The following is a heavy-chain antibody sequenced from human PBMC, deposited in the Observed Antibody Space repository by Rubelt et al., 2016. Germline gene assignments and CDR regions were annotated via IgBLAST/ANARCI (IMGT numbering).Heavy chain of an antibody. CDR3: AHIKSSGWDFDY. D-gene: IGHD6-19*01. J-gene: IGHJ4*02. Sequence: QITLKESGPTLVKPTQTLTLTCTFSGFSLSTSGVGVGWIRQPPGKALEWFALIYWDDDKRYSPSLKSRLTLTKDTSKNQVVLTMTNMDPVDTATYFCAHIKSSGWDFDYWGQGTLVTVSS. CDR1: GFSLSTSGVG. V-gene: IGHV2-5*02. CDR2: IYWDDDK.